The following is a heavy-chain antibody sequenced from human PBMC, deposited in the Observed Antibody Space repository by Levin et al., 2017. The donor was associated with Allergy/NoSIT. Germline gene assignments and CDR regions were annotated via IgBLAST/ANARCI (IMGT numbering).Heavy chain of an antibody. D-gene: IGHD5-18*01. J-gene: IGHJ4*02. V-gene: IGHV4-31*03. CDR1: GGSISTGGYY. CDR2: IYYSGST. CDR3: ARGDTAMVTPADY. Sequence: SETLSLTCTVSGGSISTGGYYWNWIRQHPGTGLEWIGYIYYSGSTYYNPSLKSRVTISVDTSKNQFSLKLSSVTAADTAVYYCARGDTAMVTPADYWGQGTLVTVSS.